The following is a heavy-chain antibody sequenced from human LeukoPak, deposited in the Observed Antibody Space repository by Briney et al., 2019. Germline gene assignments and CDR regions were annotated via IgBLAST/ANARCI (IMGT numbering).Heavy chain of an antibody. CDR1: GFSLSDYW. D-gene: IGHD6-19*01. Sequence: GSLRLSCVGSGFSLSDYWMHWVRQTPGKGLEWVPSISGSGGMTYYADSVKGRFTISRDNSKNTLFLQMNSLRAEDTAIYYCAKDSVYSSGWSDYWGQGTLVTVSS. CDR3: AKDSVYSSGWSDY. CDR2: ISGSGGMT. V-gene: IGHV3-23*01. J-gene: IGHJ4*02.